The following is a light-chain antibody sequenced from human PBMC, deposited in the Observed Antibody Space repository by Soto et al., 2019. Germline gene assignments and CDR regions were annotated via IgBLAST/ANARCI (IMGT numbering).Light chain of an antibody. J-gene: IGKJ2*01. CDR3: QQYNDWPPYT. Sequence: EIVLTQSPGTLSLSPGERATLSCRASQSVSSILAWHQQKPGQAPRLLIYGASTRATGIPARFSGSGSGTEFTLTISSLQSEDFAVYYCQQYNDWPPYTFGQGTKVDI. CDR2: GAS. CDR1: QSVSSI. V-gene: IGKV3-15*01.